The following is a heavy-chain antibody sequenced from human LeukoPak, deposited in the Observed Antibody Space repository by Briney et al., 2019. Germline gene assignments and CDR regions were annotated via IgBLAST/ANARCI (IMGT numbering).Heavy chain of an antibody. CDR2: ISGSGGST. CDR1: GFTFSNYA. V-gene: IGHV3-23*01. D-gene: IGHD1-26*01. CDR3: AKESIWDGSYSNWYFDL. Sequence: PGGSLRLSCAASGFTFSNYAMSWVHQAPGKGLEWVSAISGSGGSTYYADSVKGRFTISRDNSKNTLYLQMNSLRAEDTAVYYCAKESIWDGSYSNWYFDLWGRGTLVTVSS. J-gene: IGHJ2*01.